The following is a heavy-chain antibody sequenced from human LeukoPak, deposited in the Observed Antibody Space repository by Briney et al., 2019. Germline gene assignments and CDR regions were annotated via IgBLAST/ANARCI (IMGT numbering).Heavy chain of an antibody. J-gene: IGHJ4*02. CDR3: ARVDYYDSSGQFDY. Sequence: AASVKVSCKASGYTFTGYYMHWVRQAPGQGLEWMGRINPNSGGTNYAQKFQGRVTMTRDTSISTAYMELSRLRSDGTAVYYCARVDYYDSSGQFDYWGQGTLVTVSS. CDR1: GYTFTGYY. V-gene: IGHV1-2*06. D-gene: IGHD3-22*01. CDR2: INPNSGGT.